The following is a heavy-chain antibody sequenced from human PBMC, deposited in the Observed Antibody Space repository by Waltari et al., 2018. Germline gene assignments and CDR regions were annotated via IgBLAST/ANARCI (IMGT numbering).Heavy chain of an antibody. Sequence: QVQLVQSGAEVKKPGSSVKVSCKASGGTFSSYAISWVRQAPGQGLEWMGGIIPIFGTANYGQKFQGRVTITADESTSTAYMELSSLRSEDTAVYYCVRGGSGSYYKDWYFDLWGRGTLVTVSS. CDR2: IIPIFGTA. V-gene: IGHV1-69*13. D-gene: IGHD3-10*01. J-gene: IGHJ2*01. CDR1: GGTFSSYA. CDR3: VRGGSGSYYKDWYFDL.